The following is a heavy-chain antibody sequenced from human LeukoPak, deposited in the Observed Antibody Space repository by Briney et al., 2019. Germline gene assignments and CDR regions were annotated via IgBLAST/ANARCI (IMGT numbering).Heavy chain of an antibody. CDR2: INHSGST. V-gene: IGHV4-34*01. J-gene: IGHJ4*02. D-gene: IGHD2-21*02. Sequence: PSETLSLTCAVYGGSFSGYYWSWIRQPPGKGLEWIGEINHSGSTNYNPSLKSRVTISVDTSKNQFSLKLSSVTAADTAVYYCARRLCGGACYSTFSYWGQGTLVTVSS. CDR3: ARRLCGGACYSTFSY. CDR1: GGSFSGYY.